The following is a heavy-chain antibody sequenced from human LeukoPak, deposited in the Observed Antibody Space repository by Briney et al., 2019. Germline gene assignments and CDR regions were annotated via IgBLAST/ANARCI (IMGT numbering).Heavy chain of an antibody. V-gene: IGHV3-21*01. CDR2: ISSSSSYI. D-gene: IGHD3-3*01. Sequence: GGSLRLXCAASGFTFSSYSMNWDRQAPGKGLEWVSSISSSSSYIYYADSVKGRFTISRDNAKNSLYLQMNSLRAEDTAVYYCARVLVLAPDYWGQGTLVTVSS. CDR3: ARVLVLAPDY. J-gene: IGHJ4*02. CDR1: GFTFSSYS.